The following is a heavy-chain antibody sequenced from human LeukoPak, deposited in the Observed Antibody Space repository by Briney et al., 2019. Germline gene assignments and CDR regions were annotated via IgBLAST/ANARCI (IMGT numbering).Heavy chain of an antibody. CDR3: AKDVGDLWFGSPDAFDI. CDR2: ISGSGGST. Sequence: PGGSLRLSCAASGFTFSSYAMSWVRQAPGKGLEWVSAISGSGGSTYYADFVKGRFTISRDNSKNTLYLQMNSLRAEDTAVYYCAKDVGDLWFGSPDAFDIWGQGTMVTVSS. V-gene: IGHV3-23*01. J-gene: IGHJ3*02. D-gene: IGHD3-10*01. CDR1: GFTFSSYA.